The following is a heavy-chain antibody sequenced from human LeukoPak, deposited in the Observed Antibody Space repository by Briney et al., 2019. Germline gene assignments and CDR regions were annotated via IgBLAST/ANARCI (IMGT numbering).Heavy chain of an antibody. CDR2: IRYDGSNK. Sequence: GGSLRLSCEASGFTFSSYGMHWVRQAPGKGLEWVAFIRYDGSNKYYADSVKGRFTISRDNAKNSVFLQMNSLRAEDTAVYYCAAVIDYWGQGTLVTVSS. CDR3: AAVIDY. CDR1: GFTFSSYG. J-gene: IGHJ4*02. V-gene: IGHV3-30*02.